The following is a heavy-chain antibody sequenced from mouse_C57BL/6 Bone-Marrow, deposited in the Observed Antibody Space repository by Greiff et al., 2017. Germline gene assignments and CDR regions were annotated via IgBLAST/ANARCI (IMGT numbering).Heavy chain of an antibody. V-gene: IGHV5-6*01. CDR3: ARHRYYYGSSYWYFDV. J-gene: IGHJ1*03. D-gene: IGHD1-1*01. CDR1: GFTFSSYG. Sequence: EVHLVESGGDLVKPGGSLKLSCAASGFTFSSYGMSWVRQTPDKRLEWVATISSGGSYTYYPDSVKGRFTISRDNAKNTLYLQMSSLKSEDTAMYYCARHRYYYGSSYWYFDVWGTGTTVTVSS. CDR2: ISSGGSYT.